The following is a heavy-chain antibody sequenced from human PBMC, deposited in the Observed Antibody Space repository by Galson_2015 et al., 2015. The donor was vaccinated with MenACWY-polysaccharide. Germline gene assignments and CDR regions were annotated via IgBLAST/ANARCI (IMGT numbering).Heavy chain of an antibody. Sequence: QSGAAVKKPGESLKISWKGSGYSFSTFWIGWVRQMPGTGLEWMGILYPGDSDTRYRPSFQGQVILSAGKATNPAYRQWSNLKDSDTAMYYCTRHRAADGTIDAFEIWGQRTMVTVPS. CDR2: LYPGDSDT. V-gene: IGHV5-51*01. CDR3: TRHRAADGTIDAFEI. J-gene: IGHJ3*02. CDR1: GYSFSTFW. D-gene: IGHD1-1*01.